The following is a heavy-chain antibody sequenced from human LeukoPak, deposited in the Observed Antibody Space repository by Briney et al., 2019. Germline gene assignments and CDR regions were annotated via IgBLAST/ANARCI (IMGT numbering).Heavy chain of an antibody. V-gene: IGHV4-34*01. D-gene: IGHD3-10*01. J-gene: IGHJ4*02. CDR1: GGSFSGYY. CDR3: ATTLSGFGEPFDH. Sequence: SETLSLTCAVYGGSFSGYYWSWIRQPPGKGLEWIGEINHSGSTNYNPSLKSRVTISVDTSKNQFSLKLSSVTAADTAVYYCATTLSGFGEPFDHWGQGTLVTVSS. CDR2: INHSGST.